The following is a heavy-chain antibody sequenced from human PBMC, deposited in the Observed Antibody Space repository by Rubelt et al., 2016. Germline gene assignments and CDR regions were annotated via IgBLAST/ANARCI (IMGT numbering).Heavy chain of an antibody. V-gene: IGHV4-34*01. Sequence: QVQLQQWGAGLLKPSETPSLTCAVYGGSFSGYYWSWIRQPPGKGLEWIGEINHSGSTNYNPSLKSRVTRSGDTSKNQFSLKLSSGTAADTAVYYCARLREQQLVRTIDYWGQGTLVTVSS. CDR1: GGSFSGYY. J-gene: IGHJ4*02. CDR2: INHSGST. CDR3: ARLREQQLVRTIDY. D-gene: IGHD6-13*01.